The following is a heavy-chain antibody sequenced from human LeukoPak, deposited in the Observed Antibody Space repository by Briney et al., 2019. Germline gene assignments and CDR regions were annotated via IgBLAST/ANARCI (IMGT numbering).Heavy chain of an antibody. V-gene: IGHV1-46*01. D-gene: IGHD1-26*01. CDR3: ARESGTYSSLDN. Sequence: ASVKVSCKASGYSLSNYYMHWVRQAPGQGLEWMGIIHPSGDSTTYAQKFQGRVTMTRDTSTSTVYMELSSLRSDDTAVFYCARESGTYSSLDNWGQGTLVTVSS. J-gene: IGHJ4*02. CDR1: GYSLSNYY. CDR2: IHPSGDST.